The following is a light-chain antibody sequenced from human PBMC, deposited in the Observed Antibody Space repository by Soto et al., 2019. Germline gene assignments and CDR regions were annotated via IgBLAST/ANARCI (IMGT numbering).Light chain of an antibody. J-gene: IGLJ3*02. Sequence: QSVRTQPASVSGSPGQSITISCTGTSSDIGSNNYVSWFQQRPGKAPTLIIYEVSNRPSGVSNHFSGSKSGNTASLTISGLLPEDEAEYYCSSYTTTTRLFGGGTKLTVL. V-gene: IGLV2-14*01. CDR3: SSYTTTTRL. CDR2: EVS. CDR1: SSDIGSNNY.